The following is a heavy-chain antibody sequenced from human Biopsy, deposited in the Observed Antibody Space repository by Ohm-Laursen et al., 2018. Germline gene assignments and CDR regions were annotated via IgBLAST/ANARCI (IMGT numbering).Heavy chain of an antibody. D-gene: IGHD2-15*01. CDR2: ISDSGST. CDR3: ARRGSGGRSFDH. CDR1: GGSISSFY. V-gene: IGHV4-59*08. J-gene: IGHJ4*02. Sequence: PSETLSLTCAVSGGSISSFYWTWIRQPPGKGPEWIGDISDSGSTNYKPSLKSRVIISVDTSKNHFSLNLSSVTAADTAVYYCARRGSGGRSFDHWGQGTLVTVSS.